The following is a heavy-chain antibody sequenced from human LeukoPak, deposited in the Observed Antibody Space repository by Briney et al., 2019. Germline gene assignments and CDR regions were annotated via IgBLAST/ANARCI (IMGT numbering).Heavy chain of an antibody. CDR3: ARASSRYFDDGMDV. V-gene: IGHV4-59*12. CDR2: IYYSGST. J-gene: IGHJ6*02. D-gene: IGHD3-9*01. Sequence: SETLSLTCTVSGGSMSPYHWGWIRQPPGKGLEWTGYIYYSGSTNYNPSLKSRVTISVDTSKNQFSLKLSSVTAADTAVYYCARASSRYFDDGMDVWGQGTTVTVSS. CDR1: GGSMSPYH.